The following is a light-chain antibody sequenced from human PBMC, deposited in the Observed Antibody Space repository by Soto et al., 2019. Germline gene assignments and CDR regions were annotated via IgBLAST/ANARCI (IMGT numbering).Light chain of an antibody. V-gene: IGKV3-20*01. CDR2: GAS. Sequence: EIVLTQSPGTLSLSPGERATLSCRASQSVSGSYLAWYQQKPGQAPRLLIYGASSRATGIPDRFSGSGSGTDFTLTISRLEPEDFAVYYCQQYDSSPKMYTFGQWTKREIK. CDR3: QQYDSSPKMYT. CDR1: QSVSGSY. J-gene: IGKJ2*01.